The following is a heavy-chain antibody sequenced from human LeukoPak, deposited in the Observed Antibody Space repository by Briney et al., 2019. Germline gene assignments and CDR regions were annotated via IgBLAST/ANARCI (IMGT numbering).Heavy chain of an antibody. D-gene: IGHD3-22*01. V-gene: IGHV4-39*07. CDR3: ARGSPLRLGGKWGYYDSSGYYSS. CDR2: INHSGST. Sequence: SETLSLTCTVSGGSISSSSSYWGWIRQPPGKGLEWIGEINHSGSTNYNPSLKSRVTISVDTSKNQFSLKLSSVTAADTAVYYCARGSPLRLGGKWGYYDSSGYYSSWGQGTLVTVSS. J-gene: IGHJ4*02. CDR1: GGSISSSSSY.